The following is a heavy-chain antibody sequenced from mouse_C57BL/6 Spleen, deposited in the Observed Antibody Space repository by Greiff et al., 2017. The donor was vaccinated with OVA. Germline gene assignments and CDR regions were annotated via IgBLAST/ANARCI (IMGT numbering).Heavy chain of an antibody. V-gene: IGHV5-4*03. J-gene: IGHJ3*01. D-gene: IGHD1-1*01. CDR1: GFTFSSYA. CDR2: ISDGGSYT. CDR3: ARGGSGSSYGFAY. Sequence: EVKVVESGGGLVKPGGSLKLSCAASGFTFSSYAMSWVRQTPEKRLEWVATISDGGSYTYYPDNVKGRFTISRDNAKNNLYLQMSHLKSEDTAMYYCARGGSGSSYGFAYWGQGTLVTVSA.